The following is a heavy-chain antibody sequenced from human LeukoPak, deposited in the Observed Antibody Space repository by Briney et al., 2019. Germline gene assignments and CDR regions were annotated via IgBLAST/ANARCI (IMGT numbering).Heavy chain of an antibody. J-gene: IGHJ6*02. CDR1: GYSFTSYW. Sequence: GESLKISCKGSGYSFTSYWIGWVRQMPGKGLEWMGIIYPGDSDTRYSPSFQGQVTISADKSISTAYLQWSSLKASDTAMYYCARQLDYDFWSGYSYGMDVWGQGTTVTVSS. D-gene: IGHD3-3*01. CDR3: ARQLDYDFWSGYSYGMDV. V-gene: IGHV5-51*01. CDR2: IYPGDSDT.